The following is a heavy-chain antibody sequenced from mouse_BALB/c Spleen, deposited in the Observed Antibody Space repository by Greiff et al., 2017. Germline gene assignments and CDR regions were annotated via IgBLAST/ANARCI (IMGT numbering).Heavy chain of an antibody. CDR2: IWAGGST. D-gene: IGHD2-14*01. V-gene: IGHV2-9*02. CDR3: ARDRGRYEGFAY. Sequence: VQLVESGPGLVAPSQSLSITCTVSGFSLTSYGVHWVRQPPGKGLEWLGVIWAGGSTNYNSALMSRLSISKDNSKSQVFLKMNSLQTDDTAMYYCARDRGRYEGFAYWGQGTLVTVSA. CDR1: GFSLTSYG. J-gene: IGHJ3*01.